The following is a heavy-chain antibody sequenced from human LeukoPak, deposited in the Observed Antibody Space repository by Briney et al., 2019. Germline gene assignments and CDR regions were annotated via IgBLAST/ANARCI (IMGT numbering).Heavy chain of an antibody. CDR2: ISYSGST. CDR1: GFTFSSYG. CDR3: ARDYVKSSSWYRYNCFDP. D-gene: IGHD6-13*01. J-gene: IGHJ5*02. Sequence: PGGSLRLSCAASGFTFSSYGMSWIRQPPGKGLEWIGYISYSGSTNYNPSLKSRVTISVDTSKNQFSLKLSSVTAADTAVYYCARDYVKSSSWYRYNCFDPWGQGTLVTVSS. V-gene: IGHV4-59*01.